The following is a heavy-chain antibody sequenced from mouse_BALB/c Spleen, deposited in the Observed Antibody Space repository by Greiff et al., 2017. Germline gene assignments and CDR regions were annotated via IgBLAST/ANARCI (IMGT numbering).Heavy chain of an antibody. V-gene: IGHV7-3*02. CDR1: GFTFTDYY. CDR2: IRNKANGYTT. J-gene: IGHJ2*01. Sequence: EVKLEESGGGLVQPGGSLRLSCATSGFTFTDYYMSWVRQPPGKALEWLGFIRNKANGYTTEYSASVKGRFTISRDNSKSILYLQMNTLRAEDSATYYCARVMSYWGQGTTLTVPS. CDR3: ARVMSY.